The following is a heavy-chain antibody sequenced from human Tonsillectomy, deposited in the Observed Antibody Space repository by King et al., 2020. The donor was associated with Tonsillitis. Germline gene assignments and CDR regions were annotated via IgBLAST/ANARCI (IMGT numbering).Heavy chain of an antibody. J-gene: IGHJ4*02. CDR2: ISAYNGNT. V-gene: IGHV1-18*01. Sequence: VQLVESGAEVKKPGASVKVSCKASGYTFTSYGINWVRQAPGHGLEWMGWISAYNGNTNYAQKHQGRVTMTTDTSTSTAYTELRSLRSDDTAVYYCAREGFLEWKRGFDYWGQGTLVTVSS. D-gene: IGHD3-3*01. CDR3: AREGFLEWKRGFDY. CDR1: GYTFTSYG.